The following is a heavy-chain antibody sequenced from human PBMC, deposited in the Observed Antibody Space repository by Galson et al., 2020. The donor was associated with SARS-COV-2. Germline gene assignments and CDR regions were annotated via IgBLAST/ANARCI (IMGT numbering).Heavy chain of an antibody. Sequence: SETMSLTCPLSAGSISSICYYWSWILQQPLQGLDWSGFISYSASTHYNPSPRSRRSRTIDWAKNQFSLKLSSLTAAGTAVYYRASGYAPFPLGYSSGQHGDCGAGPLVIVSS. CDR3: ASGYAPFPLGYSSGQHGD. CDR1: AGSISSICYY. D-gene: IGHD6-19*01. V-gene: IGHV4-31*03. CDR2: ISYSAST. J-gene: IGHJ4*02.